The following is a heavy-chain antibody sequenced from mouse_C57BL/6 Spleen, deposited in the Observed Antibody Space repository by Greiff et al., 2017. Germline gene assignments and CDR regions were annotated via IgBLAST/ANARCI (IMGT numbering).Heavy chain of an antibody. CDR1: GFTFSDYY. D-gene: IGHD2-3*01. Sequence: EVKLVESGGGLVQPGGSLKLSCAASGFTFSDYYMYWVRQTPEKRLEWVAYISNGGGSTYYPDTVKGRFTISRDNAKNTLYLQMSRLKSEDTAMYYCARSYDGYRYFDVWGTGTTVTVSS. CDR2: ISNGGGST. V-gene: IGHV5-12*01. CDR3: ARSYDGYRYFDV. J-gene: IGHJ1*03.